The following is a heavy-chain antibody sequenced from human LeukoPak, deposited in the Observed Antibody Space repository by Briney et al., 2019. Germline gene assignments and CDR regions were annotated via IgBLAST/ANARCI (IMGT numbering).Heavy chain of an antibody. V-gene: IGHV4-39*07. CDR2: IYYSGST. D-gene: IGHD3-22*01. Sequence: NPSETLSLTCTVSGGSISSSSYYWGWIRQPPGKGLEWIGSIYYSGSTYYNPSLKSRVTISVDTSKNQFSLKLSSVTAADTAVYYCARASKGSSGYYFGSTTDFDYWGQGTLVTVSS. CDR1: GGSISSSSYY. J-gene: IGHJ4*02. CDR3: ARASKGSSGYYFGSTTDFDY.